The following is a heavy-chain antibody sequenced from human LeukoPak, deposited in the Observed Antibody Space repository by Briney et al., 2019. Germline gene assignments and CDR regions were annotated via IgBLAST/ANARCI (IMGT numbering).Heavy chain of an antibody. V-gene: IGHV3-15*01. D-gene: IGHD3-22*01. J-gene: IGHJ4*02. CDR2: IKRKTDGGTT. Sequence: PGGSLRLSCAASGFTFSNAWMSWVRQAPGKGLEWVGRIKRKTDGGTTDYAAPVKDRFTISRDDSKNTLSLQMNSLKTEDTAVYYCTSTAPYDSSGYRFWGQGTLVTVSS. CDR3: TSTAPYDSSGYRF. CDR1: GFTFSNAW.